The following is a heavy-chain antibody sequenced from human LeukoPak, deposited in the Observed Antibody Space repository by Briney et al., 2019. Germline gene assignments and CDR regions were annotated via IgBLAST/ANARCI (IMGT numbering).Heavy chain of an antibody. CDR2: IYHSGST. J-gene: IGHJ6*03. D-gene: IGHD2-2*01. CDR1: GGSISSSNW. V-gene: IGHV4-4*02. Sequence: SETLSLTCAVSGGSISSSNWWSWVRQPPGKGLEWIGEIYHSGSTNYNPSLKSRVTISVDTSKNQFSLKLSSVTAADTAVYYCARSAGYQLLEGYYYYMDVWGKGTTVTVSS. CDR3: ARSAGYQLLEGYYYYMDV.